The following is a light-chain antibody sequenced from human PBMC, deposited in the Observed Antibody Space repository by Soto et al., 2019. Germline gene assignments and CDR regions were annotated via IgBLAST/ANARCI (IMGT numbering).Light chain of an antibody. V-gene: IGLV1-40*02. Sequence: QAVVTQPPSVSGAPGQRVTISCTGSSSNIGARYDVHWYQCLPGTAPKLMIYDVDKRPSGVPGRFSGSKSGNTASLTISGLQAEDEADYYCCSYAGSYPFVFGTGTKLTVL. CDR1: SSNIGARYD. J-gene: IGLJ1*01. CDR2: DVD. CDR3: CSYAGSYPFV.